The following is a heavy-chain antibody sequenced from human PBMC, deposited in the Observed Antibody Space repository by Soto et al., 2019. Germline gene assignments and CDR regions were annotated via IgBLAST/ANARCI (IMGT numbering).Heavy chain of an antibody. CDR1: GFTFSSYA. V-gene: IGHV3-30-3*01. Sequence: GGSLRLSCAASGFTFSSYAMHWVRQAPGKGLEWVAVIKQDGSGKYYVDSVKGRFTISRDNAKNSLYLQMNSLRAEDTAVYYCARVSGRFDIGMDVWGQGTTVTVSS. D-gene: IGHD3-9*01. J-gene: IGHJ6*02. CDR2: IKQDGSGK. CDR3: ARVSGRFDIGMDV.